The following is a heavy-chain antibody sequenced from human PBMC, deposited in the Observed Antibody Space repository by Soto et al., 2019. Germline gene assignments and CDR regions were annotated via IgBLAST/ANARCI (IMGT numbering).Heavy chain of an antibody. V-gene: IGHV1-18*04. J-gene: IGHJ4*02. CDR1: GYTFTSYG. CDR3: AGDTQIFDY. Sequence: QVQLVQSGAEVKKPGASVKVSCKASGYTFTSYGISWVRQAPGQGLEWMGWISAYNGNTKYAPKFQGRDTMTPDTTTSTTYMELRSLRSDDTAVYYRAGDTQIFDYWGQGTLVSVSS. CDR2: ISAYNGNT.